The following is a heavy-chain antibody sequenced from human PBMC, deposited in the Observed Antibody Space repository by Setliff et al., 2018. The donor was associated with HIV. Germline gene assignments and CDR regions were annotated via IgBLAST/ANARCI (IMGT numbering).Heavy chain of an antibody. CDR1: GFTFGSYA. Sequence: GGSLRLSCAASGFTFGSYAMTWVRQAPGKGLECVSVISYSGGSTYYADSLKGRFTISRDNAKNSLYLQMNSLRAEDTAVYYCARDPIDSGSYHLGYYYYMDVWGKGTTVTVSS. V-gene: IGHV3-23*01. CDR3: ARDPIDSGSYHLGYYYYMDV. D-gene: IGHD1-26*01. CDR2: ISYSGGST. J-gene: IGHJ6*03.